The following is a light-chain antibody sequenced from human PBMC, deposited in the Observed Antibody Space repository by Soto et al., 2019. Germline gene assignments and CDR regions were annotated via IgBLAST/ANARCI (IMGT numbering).Light chain of an antibody. CDR2: TNN. J-gene: IGLJ2*01. Sequence: QSALTQSPSASGTPGQRVTISCSGSRSNVGTNSVNWYQLLPGTAPKLLMYTNNQRPSGVPDRFSGSKSGTSASLAISGLQSEDEADYYCEAWDDSLNGVVFGGGTKLTVL. CDR3: EAWDDSLNGVV. CDR1: RSNVGTNS. V-gene: IGLV1-44*01.